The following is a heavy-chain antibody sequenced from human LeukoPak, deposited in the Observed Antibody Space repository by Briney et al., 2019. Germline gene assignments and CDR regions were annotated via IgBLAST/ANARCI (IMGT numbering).Heavy chain of an antibody. V-gene: IGHV3-23*01. CDR3: ARSPMPPPNWRPYFFDY. CDR2: ISGSGGST. Sequence: PGGSLRLSCAASGFTFSSYAMSWVRQAPGKGLEWVSAISGSGGSTYYADSVKGRFTISRDNSKNTLYLQMNSLRAEDTAVYYCARSPMPPPNWRPYFFDYWGQGTLVTVSS. CDR1: GFTFSSYA. J-gene: IGHJ4*02. D-gene: IGHD1-1*01.